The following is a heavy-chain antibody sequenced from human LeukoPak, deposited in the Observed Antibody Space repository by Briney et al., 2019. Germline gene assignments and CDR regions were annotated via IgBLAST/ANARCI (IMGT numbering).Heavy chain of an antibody. CDR2: TYYRRCKWHN. CDR1: GDSVSSNSAA. CDR3: ARDAATGSRGYSDAFDI. D-gene: IGHD5-12*01. Sequence: SQTLSLTRAISGDSVSSNSAAWNWIRQSPSRGLEWLGRTYYRRCKWHNESAVYVKSRVIINPETSKNHFSLQLNSVTPEDTAVYYCARDAATGSRGYSDAFDIWGQGTVVTVSS. V-gene: IGHV6-1*01. J-gene: IGHJ3*02.